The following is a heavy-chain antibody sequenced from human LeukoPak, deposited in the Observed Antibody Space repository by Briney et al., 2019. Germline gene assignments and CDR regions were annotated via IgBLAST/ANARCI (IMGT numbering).Heavy chain of an antibody. J-gene: IGHJ4*02. Sequence: GGSLRLSCAASGFTFSDFDIHWVRQASGKGLEWVGRIKTKTDSDATTYAASVKGRFTISRDDSKNTAYLQMNNLKTEDTAVYYCARRYCTSFKCYSFDYWGQGILVTVSS. CDR2: IKTKTDSDAT. CDR3: ARRYCTSFKCYSFDY. CDR1: GFTFSDFD. D-gene: IGHD2-8*01. V-gene: IGHV3-73*01.